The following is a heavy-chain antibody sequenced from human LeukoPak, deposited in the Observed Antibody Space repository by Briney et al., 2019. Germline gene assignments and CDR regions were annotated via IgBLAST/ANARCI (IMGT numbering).Heavy chain of an antibody. CDR3: ARQIRYCSSTSCYLDY. CDR1: GYSFTSYW. V-gene: IGHV5-51*01. J-gene: IGHJ4*02. Sequence: GESLKISCKGSGYSFTSYWIGWVRQMPGKGLEWMGIIYPGDYDTRYSPSFQGQVTISADKSISTAYLQWSSLKASDTAMYYCARQIRYCSSTSCYLDYWGQGTLVTVSS. D-gene: IGHD2-2*01. CDR2: IYPGDYDT.